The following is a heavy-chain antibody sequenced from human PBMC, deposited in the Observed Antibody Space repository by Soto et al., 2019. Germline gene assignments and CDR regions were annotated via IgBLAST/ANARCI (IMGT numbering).Heavy chain of an antibody. J-gene: IGHJ4*02. CDR3: ARLEYQLLYFDY. CDR1: GGSISSSSYY. V-gene: IGHV4-39*01. D-gene: IGHD2-2*01. Sequence: QLQLQESGPGLVKPSETLSLTCTVSGGSISSSSYYWGWIRQPPGKGLEWIGSIYYSGSTYYNPSLKSRVTISVDTSKNQFYLKLSSVTAADTAVYYCARLEYQLLYFDYWGQGTLVTVSS. CDR2: IYYSGST.